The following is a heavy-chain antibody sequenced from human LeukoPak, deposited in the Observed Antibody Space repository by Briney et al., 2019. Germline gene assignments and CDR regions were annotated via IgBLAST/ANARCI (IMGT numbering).Heavy chain of an antibody. CDR3: ARVPTPSYYYYYMDV. CDR1: GGSISSSNW. Sequence: SETLSLTCAVSGGSISSSNWWSGVRRPPGKGREWIGEIYHSGSTNYNSSLKSRVTISVDKSKNQFSLKVSSVTAADTAVYYCARVPTPSYYYYYMDVWGKGTTVTVSS. V-gene: IGHV4-4*02. J-gene: IGHJ6*03. CDR2: IYHSGST.